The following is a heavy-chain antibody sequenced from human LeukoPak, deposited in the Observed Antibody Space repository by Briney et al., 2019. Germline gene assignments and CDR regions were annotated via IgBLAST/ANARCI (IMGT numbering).Heavy chain of an antibody. V-gene: IGHV4-38-2*02. CDR3: ARDQQWLRSSMDD. CDR2: IYHSGST. D-gene: IGHD5-12*01. CDR1: GYSISSGYY. J-gene: IGHJ4*02. Sequence: PSETLPLTCTVSGYSISSGYYWGWIRQPPGKGLEWIGSIYHSGSTYYNPSLKSRVTISVDTSKNQFSLKLSSVTAADTAVYYCARDQQWLRSSMDDWGQGTLVTVSS.